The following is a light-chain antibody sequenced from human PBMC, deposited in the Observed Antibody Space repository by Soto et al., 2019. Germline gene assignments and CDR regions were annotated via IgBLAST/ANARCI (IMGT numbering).Light chain of an antibody. CDR3: QQSYITPLT. V-gene: IGKV1-12*01. CDR1: QGISSW. J-gene: IGKJ4*01. CDR2: ASS. Sequence: DIQMTQSPSSVSASVGDRVTISCRASQGISSWLAWYQQKPGEAPKLLISASSSLGNGVPSKLSGSRSATYFTLTIISLPPEDLATYYCQQSYITPLTFGGGTMVDI.